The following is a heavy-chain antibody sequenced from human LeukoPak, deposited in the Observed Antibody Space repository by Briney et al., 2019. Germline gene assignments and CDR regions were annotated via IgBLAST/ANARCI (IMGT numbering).Heavy chain of an antibody. V-gene: IGHV4-34*01. CDR1: GGSFSGYY. Sequence: PSETLSLTCAVYGGSFSGYYWGWIRQPPGKGLEWIGSIYYSGSTYYNPSLKSRVTISVDTSKNQISLSLRSMTAADTAVYYCAKIPADWFDPWGRGTRVTVSS. J-gene: IGHJ5*02. CDR3: AKIPADWFDP. CDR2: IYYSGST. D-gene: IGHD6-19*01.